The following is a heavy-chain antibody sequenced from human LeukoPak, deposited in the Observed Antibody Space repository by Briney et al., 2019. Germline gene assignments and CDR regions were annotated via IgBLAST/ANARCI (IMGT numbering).Heavy chain of an antibody. CDR3: ARDRAYYDSSGYYYSPDYYGMDV. CDR2: IYYSGST. V-gene: IGHV4-30-4*01. D-gene: IGHD3-22*01. CDR1: GGSISSGDYY. Sequence: SQTLSLTCTVSGGSISSGDYYWSWIRQPPGKGLEWIGYIYYSGSTYYNPSLKSRVTISVDTSKNQFSLKLSSVTAADTAVYYCARDRAYYDSSGYYYSPDYYGMDVWGQGTTVIVSS. J-gene: IGHJ6*02.